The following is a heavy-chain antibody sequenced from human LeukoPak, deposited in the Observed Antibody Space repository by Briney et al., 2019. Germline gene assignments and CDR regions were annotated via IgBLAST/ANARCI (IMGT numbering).Heavy chain of an antibody. CDR1: GFTFSTFA. Sequence: GGSLRLSCAASGFTFSTFAMIWVRQPPGKGLEWVSSIFPSGGEIHYADSVRGRFTISRDNSKSTLSLQMNSLRAEDTAVYYCARDERITMVRGVINYYYYYMDVWGKGTTVTISS. V-gene: IGHV3-23*01. CDR2: IFPSGGEI. CDR3: ARDERITMVRGVINYYYYYMDV. D-gene: IGHD3-10*01. J-gene: IGHJ6*03.